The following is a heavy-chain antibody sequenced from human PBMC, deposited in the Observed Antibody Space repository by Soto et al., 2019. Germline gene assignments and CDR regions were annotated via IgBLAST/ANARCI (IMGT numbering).Heavy chain of an antibody. CDR3: ARVASGSYDWFDP. CDR1: KFTFSRYW. V-gene: IGHV3-74*03. Sequence: EVQLVESGGGLVQPGGSLRLSCAASKFTFSRYWMHWVRQTPRKGLMWVARINTDGSRTTYADSVKGRFTISRDNAKNTVFLDMNSLRADDSSVYYCARVASGSYDWFDPWGQGTLVTVSS. D-gene: IGHD1-26*01. J-gene: IGHJ5*02. CDR2: INTDGSRT.